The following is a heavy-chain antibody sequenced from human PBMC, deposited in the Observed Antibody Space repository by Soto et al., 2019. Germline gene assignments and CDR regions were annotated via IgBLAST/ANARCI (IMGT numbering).Heavy chain of an antibody. Sequence: EVQLVESGGGLVQPGRSLRLSCTASGFTFDDYAMHWVRQAPGKGLEWVSGITWNSGNIDYVDSVRGRFTISRDNAKNSLYLQMTSLRVEDTALYYCAKDAKDVVVIPAAIPVGDYYHYMDVWGKGTTVTVSS. CDR1: GFTFDDYA. V-gene: IGHV3-9*01. CDR2: ITWNSGNI. J-gene: IGHJ6*03. D-gene: IGHD2-2*01. CDR3: AKDAKDVVVIPAAIPVGDYYHYMDV.